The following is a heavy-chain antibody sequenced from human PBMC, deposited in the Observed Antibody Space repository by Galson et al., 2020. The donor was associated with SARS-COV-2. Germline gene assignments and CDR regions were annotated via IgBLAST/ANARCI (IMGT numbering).Heavy chain of an antibody. V-gene: IGHV3-9*01. CDR3: AKGPGGYENYGMDV. CDR2: ISWNSGSI. CDR1: GFTFDDYA. D-gene: IGHD5-12*01. J-gene: IGHJ6*02. Sequence: GGSLRLSCAASGFTFDDYAMHWVRQAPGKGLEWVSGISWNSGSIGYADSVKGRFTISRDNAKNSLYLQMNSLRAEDTALYYCAKGPGGYENYGMDVWGQGTTVTVSS.